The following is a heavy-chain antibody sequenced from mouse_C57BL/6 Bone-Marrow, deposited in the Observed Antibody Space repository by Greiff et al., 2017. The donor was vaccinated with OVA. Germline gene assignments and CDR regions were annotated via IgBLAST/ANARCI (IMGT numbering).Heavy chain of an antibody. V-gene: IGHV1-42*01. D-gene: IGHD6-1*01. Sequence: EVQLQQSGPELVKPGASVKISCTASGYSFTGYYMNWVKQSPEQSLEWIGEINPGTGGTTYNPKFKAKATLTVDTSSSTAYMQLQSLTSEDSAAYYCARSLLRMDYWGQGTTLTVSS. J-gene: IGHJ2*01. CDR1: GYSFTGYY. CDR2: INPGTGGT. CDR3: ARSLLRMDY.